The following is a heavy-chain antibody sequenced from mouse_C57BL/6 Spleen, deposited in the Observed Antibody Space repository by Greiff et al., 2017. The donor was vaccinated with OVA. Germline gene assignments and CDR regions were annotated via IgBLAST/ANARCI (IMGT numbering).Heavy chain of an antibody. D-gene: IGHD2-3*01. CDR1: GYTFTSYW. CDR3: ARDDAQDYAMDY. Sequence: QVQLQQPGAELVKPGASVKLSCKASGYTFTSYWMHWVKQRPGQGLEWIGMIHPYSGSTNYNEKFKSKATLTVDKSSSTAYMQLSSLTSEDSAVYYCARDDAQDYAMDYWGQGTSVTVSS. J-gene: IGHJ4*01. V-gene: IGHV1-64*01. CDR2: IHPYSGST.